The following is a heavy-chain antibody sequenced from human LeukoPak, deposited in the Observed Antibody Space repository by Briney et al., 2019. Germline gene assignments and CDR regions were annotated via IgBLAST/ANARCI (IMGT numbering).Heavy chain of an antibody. CDR2: IYYSGST. V-gene: IGHV4-39*01. Sequence: MSSETLSLTCTVSGGSISSSSYYWDWIRQPPGKGLEWIGSIYYSGSTNYNPSLKGRVTISVDTSKNQSALKLSSVTAADTAVYYCARRTILTGSDYWGQGTLVTVSS. CDR1: GGSISSSSYY. J-gene: IGHJ4*02. D-gene: IGHD3-9*01. CDR3: ARRTILTGSDY.